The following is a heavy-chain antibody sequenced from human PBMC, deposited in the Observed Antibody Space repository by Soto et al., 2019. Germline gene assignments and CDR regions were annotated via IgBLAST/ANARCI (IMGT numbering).Heavy chain of an antibody. J-gene: IGHJ3*01. CDR3: ARAPPSYDYVWGSYRPEAFDV. D-gene: IGHD3-16*02. Sequence: QVQQQQWGAGLLKPSETLSLTCAVYGGSFSNHYWSWIRQPPGKGLEWIGEINHSVRTNYNPSLKSRVTISVDTSKNQFSLKLSSVTAADTAVYYCARAPPSYDYVWGSYRPEAFDVWGQGTMVTVSS. CDR1: GGSFSNHY. V-gene: IGHV4-34*01. CDR2: INHSVRT.